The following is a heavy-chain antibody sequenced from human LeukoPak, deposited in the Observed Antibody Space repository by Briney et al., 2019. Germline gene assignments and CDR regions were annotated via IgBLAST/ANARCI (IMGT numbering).Heavy chain of an antibody. J-gene: IGHJ4*02. CDR3: VKEQGSGYYRTADY. CDR2: ITYDGDIR. V-gene: IGHV3-30*18. D-gene: IGHD3-10*01. Sequence: PGRSLRLSCAASGFTFNSCGMHWVRQAPGKGLEWVGVITYDGDIRYFEDSVKGRFTISRETSKSTLYLQMNSLGAEDTAVYYCVKEQGSGYYRTADYWGQGTLVTVSS. CDR1: GFTFNSCG.